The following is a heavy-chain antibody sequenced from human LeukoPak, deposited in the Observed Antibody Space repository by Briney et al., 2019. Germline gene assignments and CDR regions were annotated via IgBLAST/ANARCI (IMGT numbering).Heavy chain of an antibody. CDR2: ISAYNGNT. CDR1: GYTFTNYG. J-gene: IGHJ5*02. Sequence: ASVKVSCKASGYTFTNYGISWVRQAPGQGLEWMGWISAYNGNTNYAQNVQGRVTMTRDTSTSTVYMELRSLRSDDTAVYYCARLTGAAAGHPGNWFDPWGQGTLVTVFS. D-gene: IGHD6-13*01. CDR3: ARLTGAAAGHPGNWFDP. V-gene: IGHV1-18*01.